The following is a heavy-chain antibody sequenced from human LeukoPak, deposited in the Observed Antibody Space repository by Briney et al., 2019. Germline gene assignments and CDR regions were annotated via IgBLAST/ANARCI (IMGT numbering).Heavy chain of an antibody. Sequence: GRSLRLSCAASGFTFSSYGVRWVRQAPGKGLEWVAVIWYDGSNKYYADSVKGRFTISRDNSKNTLYLQMNSLRAEDTAVYYCARGRLRTSAYFDYWGQGTLVTVSS. V-gene: IGHV3-33*01. D-gene: IGHD4-17*01. J-gene: IGHJ4*02. CDR2: IWYDGSNK. CDR1: GFTFSSYG. CDR3: ARGRLRTSAYFDY.